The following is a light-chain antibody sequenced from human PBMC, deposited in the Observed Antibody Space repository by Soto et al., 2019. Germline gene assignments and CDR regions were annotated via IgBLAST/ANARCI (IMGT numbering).Light chain of an antibody. J-gene: IGLJ1*01. CDR2: AVN. CDR3: SSYAGSNNHV. V-gene: IGLV2-8*01. Sequence: QSALTQPPSASGSPGQSVTISCTGTSSDVGGYQYVSWYQQYPGKAPKLMIYAVNKRPSGAPDRFSGSRSGNTASLTVSGLQAEDEADYYCSSYAGSNNHVFGTGTKLTVL. CDR1: SSDVGGYQY.